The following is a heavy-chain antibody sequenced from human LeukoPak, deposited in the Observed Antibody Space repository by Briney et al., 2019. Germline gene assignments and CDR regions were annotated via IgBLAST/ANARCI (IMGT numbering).Heavy chain of an antibody. D-gene: IGHD3-10*01. CDR1: GCTFSSYA. CDR3: ARSFGSGSPWDYYYYGMDV. J-gene: IGHJ6*04. Sequence: SVKVSCKASGCTFSSYAISWVRQAPGQGFEWMGGIIPIFGTANYAQKFQGRVTITADESTSTAYMELSSLRSEDTAVYYCARSFGSGSPWDYYYYGMDVWGKGTTVTVSS. CDR2: IIPIFGTA. V-gene: IGHV1-69*01.